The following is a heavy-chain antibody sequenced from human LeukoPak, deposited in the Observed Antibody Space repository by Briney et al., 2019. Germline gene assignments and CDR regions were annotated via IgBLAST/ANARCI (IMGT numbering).Heavy chain of an antibody. D-gene: IGHD6-19*01. J-gene: IGHJ5*02. CDR2: VYVTGST. CDR1: GDSISSYY. CDR3: ARDRQWLVDH. Sequence: SETLSLTCTVPGDSISSYYWNWIRQPAGKGLEWIGRVYVTGSTNLNPALQSRVTMSVDTSKNQFSLKLTSVTAADTAVYYCARDRQWLVDHWGQGTLVTVSS. V-gene: IGHV4-4*07.